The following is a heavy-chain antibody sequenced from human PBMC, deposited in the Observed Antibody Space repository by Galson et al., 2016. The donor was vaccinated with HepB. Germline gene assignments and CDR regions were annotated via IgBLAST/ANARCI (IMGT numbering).Heavy chain of an antibody. CDR2: INPNSGGT. CDR1: GYRFTGYY. D-gene: IGHD3-16*01. V-gene: IGHV1-2*02. CDR3: ARARGGDVIDT. Sequence: SVKVSCKAFGYRFTGYYLHWVRQAPGQGPEWLGWINPNSGGTNYGQKFQGRVTMTRDTSINTAYMHLSRLTSDDTAVYFCARARGGDVIDTWGQGTQVTVSS. J-gene: IGHJ5*02.